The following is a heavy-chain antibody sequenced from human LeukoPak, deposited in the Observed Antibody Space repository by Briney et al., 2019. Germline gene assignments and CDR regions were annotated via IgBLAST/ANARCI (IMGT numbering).Heavy chain of an antibody. CDR1: GGSFSGYY. CDR2: INHSGST. V-gene: IGHV4-34*01. J-gene: IGHJ4*02. CDR3: ARGRGILTGYYMSQGGYYFDY. Sequence: TPSETLSLTCAVYGGSFSGYYWSWIRQPPGKGLEWIGEINHSGSTNYNPSLKSRVTISVDTSKNQFSLKLSSVTAADTAVYYCARGRGILTGYYMSQGGYYFDYWGQGTLVTVSS. D-gene: IGHD3-9*01.